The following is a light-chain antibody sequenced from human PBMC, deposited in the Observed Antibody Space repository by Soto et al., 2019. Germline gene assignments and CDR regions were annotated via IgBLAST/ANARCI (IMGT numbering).Light chain of an antibody. CDR2: GAS. J-gene: IGKJ5*01. V-gene: IGKV3-20*01. CDR1: QSVSSSY. CDR3: QQYGSSPGIT. Sequence: EIVLTQSPGTLSLSPGERATLSCRASQSVSSSYLAWYQQKPGQAPRLVIYGASGRATGIPDRFSGSGSGTDFTLTISRLEPEDFAVYYCQQYGSSPGITFGQGTRLEIK.